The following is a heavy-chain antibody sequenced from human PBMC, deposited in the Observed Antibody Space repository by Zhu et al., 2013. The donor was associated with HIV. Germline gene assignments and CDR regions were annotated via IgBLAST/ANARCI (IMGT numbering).Heavy chain of an antibody. CDR2: INPKRGDT. Sequence: QSGTEMKRPGASVKVSCKPSGYKFTAYYIHWVRQAPGKGIEWMGYINPKRGDTKLAQNFRGRIFITRDTSIDTVYMELRSLTSDDTAVYYCARVPTTDDNGGGPDFWGQGTLVIVSS. CDR1: GYKFTAYY. J-gene: IGHJ4*02. V-gene: IGHV1-2*02. CDR3: ARVPTTDDNGGGPDF. D-gene: IGHD2-8*01.